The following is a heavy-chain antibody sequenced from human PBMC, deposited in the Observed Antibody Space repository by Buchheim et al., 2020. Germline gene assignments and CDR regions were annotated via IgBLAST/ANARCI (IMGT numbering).Heavy chain of an antibody. V-gene: IGHV3-30*18. J-gene: IGHJ6*02. CDR3: AKEGPAVAWLHYYYGMDV. CDR2: ISYDGSNK. Sequence: QVQLVESGGGVVQPGRSLRLSCAASGFTFSSYGMHWVRQAPGKGLEWVAVISYDGSNKYYADSVKGRFTISRDNSKNTLYLQMNSLRAEDTAVYYCAKEGPAVAWLHYYYGMDVWGQGTT. D-gene: IGHD6-19*01. CDR1: GFTFSSYG.